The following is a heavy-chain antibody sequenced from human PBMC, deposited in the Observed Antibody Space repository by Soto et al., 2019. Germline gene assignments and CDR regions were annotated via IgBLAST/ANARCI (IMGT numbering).Heavy chain of an antibody. CDR2: ISGSGGST. CDR1: GFTFSSYA. V-gene: IGHV3-23*01. CDR3: AKKWSGGPRGAFDI. D-gene: IGHD2-15*01. J-gene: IGHJ3*02. Sequence: PGGSLRLSCAASGFTFSSYAMSWVRQAPGKGLEWVSAISGSGGSTYYADSVKGRFTISRDNSKNTLYQQMNRLRAEDTAVYYCAKKWSGGPRGAFDIWGQGTMVTVSS.